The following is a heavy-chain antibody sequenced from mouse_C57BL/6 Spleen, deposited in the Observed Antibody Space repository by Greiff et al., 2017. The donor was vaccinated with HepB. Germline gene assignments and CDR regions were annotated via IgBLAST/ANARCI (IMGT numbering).Heavy chain of an antibody. V-gene: IGHV1-69*01. J-gene: IGHJ4*01. CDR1: GYTFTSYW. Sequence: VQLQQSGAELVMPGASVKLSCKASGYTFTSYWMHWVKQRAGQGLEWIGEIDPSDSYTNYNQKFKGKSTLTVDKSSSTAYMQLSSLTSEDSAVYYCARSGGNSFYAMDYWGQGTSVTVSS. CDR3: ARSGGNSFYAMDY. CDR2: IDPSDSYT. D-gene: IGHD2-1*01.